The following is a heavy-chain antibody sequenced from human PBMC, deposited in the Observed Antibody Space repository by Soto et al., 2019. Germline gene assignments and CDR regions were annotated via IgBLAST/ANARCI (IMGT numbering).Heavy chain of an antibody. Sequence: ASVKVSCKASGYTFTSYGISWVRQAPGQGLEWMGWISAYNGNTNYAQKLQGRVTMTTDTSTSTAYMELRSLRSDDTAVYYCARAHGYCSGGSCYLSYFAYWGQGTLVTVSS. CDR3: ARAHGYCSGGSCYLSYFAY. D-gene: IGHD2-15*01. V-gene: IGHV1-18*01. CDR2: ISAYNGNT. CDR1: GYTFTSYG. J-gene: IGHJ4*02.